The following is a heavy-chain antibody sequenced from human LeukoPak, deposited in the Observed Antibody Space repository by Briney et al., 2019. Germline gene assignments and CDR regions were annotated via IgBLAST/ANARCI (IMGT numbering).Heavy chain of an antibody. J-gene: IGHJ2*01. V-gene: IGHV3-23*01. CDR3: AKGACSSGWHYWYFDL. CDR2: ISGSGGST. D-gene: IGHD6-19*01. Sequence: GGSLRLSCAASGFTFSSYAMSWVRQAPGKGLEWVSAISGSGGSTYYADSVKGRFTISRDNSKNTLYLQMNSLRAEDAAVYYCAKGACSSGWHYWYFDLWGRGTLVTVSS. CDR1: GFTFSSYA.